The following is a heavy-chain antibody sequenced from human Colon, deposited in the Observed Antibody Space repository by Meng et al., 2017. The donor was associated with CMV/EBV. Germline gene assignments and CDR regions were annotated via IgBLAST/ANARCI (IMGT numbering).Heavy chain of an antibody. CDR3: ARQQLATYLDF. V-gene: IGHV3-23*01. D-gene: IGHD6-13*01. Sequence: GGSLRLSCAASEFVFHYYSISWVRQAPGKGLEWVSSISGSGSDAYYADAVKGRFTISRDKTKSTVFLQMDSLRAEDTAIYFCARQQLATYLDFWGQGILVTVSS. CDR1: EFVFHYYS. J-gene: IGHJ4*02. CDR2: ISGSGSDA.